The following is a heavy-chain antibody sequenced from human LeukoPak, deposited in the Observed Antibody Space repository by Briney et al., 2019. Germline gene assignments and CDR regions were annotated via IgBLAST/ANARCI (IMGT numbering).Heavy chain of an antibody. CDR1: GYTFTSYY. V-gene: IGHV1-46*01. J-gene: IGHJ4*02. D-gene: IGHD2-21*02. CDR2: INPSGGST. Sequence: ASVKVSCKASGYTFTSYYMHWVRQAPGQGLEWMGIINPSGGSTSYAQKFQGRVTMTRDTSTSTVYMELSSLRSEDTAVYYCAREVGGFTVVVTAHPHPRDDYWGQGTLVTVSS. CDR3: AREVGGFTVVVTAHPHPRDDY.